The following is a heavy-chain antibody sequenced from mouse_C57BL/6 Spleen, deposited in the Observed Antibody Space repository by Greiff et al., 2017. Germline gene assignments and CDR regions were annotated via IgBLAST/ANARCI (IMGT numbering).Heavy chain of an antibody. D-gene: IGHD2-12*01. CDR1: GYAFSSSW. V-gene: IGHV1-82*01. Sequence: VKLQQSGPELVKPGASVKISCKASGYAFSSSWMNWVKQRPGKGLEWIGRIYPGDGDTNYNGKFKGKATLTADKSSSTAYMQLSSLTSEDSAVYFCARELLDYWGQGTTLTVSS. CDR3: ARELLDY. CDR2: IYPGDGDT. J-gene: IGHJ2*01.